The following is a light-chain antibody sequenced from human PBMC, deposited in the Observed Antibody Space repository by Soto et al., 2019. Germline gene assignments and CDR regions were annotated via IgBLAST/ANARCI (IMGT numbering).Light chain of an antibody. CDR2: DVS. V-gene: IGLV2-14*03. CDR3: SSYTSWATLV. J-gene: IGLJ2*01. Sequence: QSALTQPASVSGSPGQSITISCTGTSNDVGGYDYVTWYQHHPGKAPKLMIYDVSNRPSGISYRFSASKSGNTASLTISGLQAEDEAHYYCSSYTSWATLVFGGGTKPTVL. CDR1: SNDVGGYDY.